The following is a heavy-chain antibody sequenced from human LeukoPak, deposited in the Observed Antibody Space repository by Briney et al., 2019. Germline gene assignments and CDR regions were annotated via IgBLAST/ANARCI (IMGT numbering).Heavy chain of an antibody. Sequence: ASVKVSCKTSGYTFTNYAVNWVRQAPGQGLEWMGWINTNTGNPTYAQGFTGRFVFSLDISVSTAYLQISSLKAEDTAVYYCARSYYVRGSYPLDYWGQGTLVTVSS. CDR1: GYTFTNYA. CDR2: INTNTGNP. V-gene: IGHV7-4-1*02. CDR3: ARSYYVRGSYPLDY. D-gene: IGHD3-16*02. J-gene: IGHJ4*02.